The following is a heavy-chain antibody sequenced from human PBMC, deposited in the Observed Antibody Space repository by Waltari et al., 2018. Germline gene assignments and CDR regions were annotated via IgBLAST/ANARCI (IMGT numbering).Heavy chain of an antibody. V-gene: IGHV3-30*01. J-gene: IGHJ4*02. CDR2: ISYDGSNK. D-gene: IGHD3-10*01. CDR3: ARASVGFGELLVDY. CDR1: GFPFSRYA. Sequence: QVQLVESGGGVVQPGRSLRLSCAASGFPFSRYAMPWVRQPPGKGLEWVAVISYDGSNKYYADSVKGRFTISRDNSKNTLYLQMNSLRAEDTAVYYCARASVGFGELLVDYWGQGTLVTVSS.